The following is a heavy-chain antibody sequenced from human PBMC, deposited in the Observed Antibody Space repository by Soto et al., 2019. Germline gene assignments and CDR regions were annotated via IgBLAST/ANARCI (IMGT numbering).Heavy chain of an antibody. J-gene: IGHJ6*03. Sequence: SETLSLTCAVSGGSISSGGYSWSWIRQPPGKGLEWIGYIYHSGSTYYNPSLKSRVTISVDRSKNQFSLKLSSVTAADTAVYYCARGLRYYYYYMDVWGKGTTVTSP. CDR2: IYHSGST. CDR1: GGSISSGGYS. CDR3: ARGLRYYYYYMDV. V-gene: IGHV4-30-2*01.